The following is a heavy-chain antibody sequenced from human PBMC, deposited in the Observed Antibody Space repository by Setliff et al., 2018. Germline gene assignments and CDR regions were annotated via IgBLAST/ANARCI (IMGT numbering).Heavy chain of an antibody. J-gene: IGHJ5*01. CDR3: VRDRYGRNSEGSGVYNWFDS. CDR2: VYSTGST. V-gene: IGHV4-61*09. Sequence: SETLSLTCNVSGASISSGSHYWSWIRQSAGEKPTWIGHVYSTGSTNYNPSFESRVSISVDKSNNQFSLKMTSVTAADTAMYYCVRDRYGRNSEGSGVYNWFDSWGQGILVTVSS. D-gene: IGHD5-18*01. CDR1: GASISSGSHY.